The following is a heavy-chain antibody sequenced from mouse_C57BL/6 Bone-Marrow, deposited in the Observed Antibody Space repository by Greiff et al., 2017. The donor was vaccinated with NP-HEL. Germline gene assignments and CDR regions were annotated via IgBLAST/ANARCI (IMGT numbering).Heavy chain of an antibody. CDR1: GYTFTSYW. Sequence: QVQLQQSGAELVKPGASVKLSCKASGYTFTSYWMQWVKQRPGQGLEWIGEIDPSDSYTNYNQKFKGKATLTVDTSSSTAYMQLSSLTSEDSAVYYCARRAKAYWGQGTLVTVSA. J-gene: IGHJ3*01. CDR3: ARRAKAY. V-gene: IGHV1-50*01. CDR2: IDPSDSYT. D-gene: IGHD3-1*01.